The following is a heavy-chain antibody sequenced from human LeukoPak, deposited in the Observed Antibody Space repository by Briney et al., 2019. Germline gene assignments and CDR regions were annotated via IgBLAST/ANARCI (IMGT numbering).Heavy chain of an antibody. CDR1: GFTFSSYA. V-gene: IGHV3-23*01. J-gene: IGHJ6*03. CDR3: AKGHYGGYYYYMDV. CDR2: ISGSGGST. Sequence: GGSLRLSCAASGFTFSSYAMSWVRQAPGKGLECVSAISGSGGSTYYADSVKGRFTISRDNSKNTLYLQMNSLRAEDTAVYYCAKGHYGGYYYYMDVWGKGTTVTVSS. D-gene: IGHD4-23*01.